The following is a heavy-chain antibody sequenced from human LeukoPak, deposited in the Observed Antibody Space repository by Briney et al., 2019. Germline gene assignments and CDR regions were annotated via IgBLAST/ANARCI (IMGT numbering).Heavy chain of an antibody. D-gene: IGHD5-12*01. CDR1: GFTFSSYG. Sequence: PGRSLRLSCAASGFTFSSYGMHWVRQAPGKGLEWVAVISYDGSNKYYADSVKGRFTISRDNSKNTLYLQMNSLRAEDTAVYYCAKDGYHKTAFDYWGQGTLVTVSS. CDR3: AKDGYHKTAFDY. V-gene: IGHV3-30*18. J-gene: IGHJ4*02. CDR2: ISYDGSNK.